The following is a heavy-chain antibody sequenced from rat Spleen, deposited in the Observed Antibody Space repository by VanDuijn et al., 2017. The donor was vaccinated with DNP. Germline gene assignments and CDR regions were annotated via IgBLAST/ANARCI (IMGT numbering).Heavy chain of an antibody. Sequence: QVQLKESGPGLLQPSQTLSLTCTVPGFSLISNGVSWVRRPPGKGLEWIAAISSGGNTYFNSALKSRLSISRDTSKSQVFLGMNSLQTEDTAIYFCTREREPSDNPYYFDYWGQGVMVTVSS. CDR3: TREREPSDNPYYFDY. D-gene: IGHD3-4*01. J-gene: IGHJ2*01. V-gene: IGHV2S12*01. CDR1: GFSLISNG. CDR2: ISSGGNT.